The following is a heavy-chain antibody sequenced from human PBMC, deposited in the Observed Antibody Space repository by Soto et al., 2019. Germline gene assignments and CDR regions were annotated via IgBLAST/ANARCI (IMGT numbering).Heavy chain of an antibody. CDR3: ASQASPYYYYGMDV. J-gene: IGHJ6*02. Sequence: SETLCLTCTVSGGSISSSSSYGGWIRQPPGKGLEWIGSIYYSGSTYYNPSLKSRVTISVDTSKNQFSLKLSSVTAADTAVYYCASQASPYYYYGMDVWGQGTTVT. CDR1: GGSISSSSSY. CDR2: IYYSGST. D-gene: IGHD2-2*01. V-gene: IGHV4-39*01.